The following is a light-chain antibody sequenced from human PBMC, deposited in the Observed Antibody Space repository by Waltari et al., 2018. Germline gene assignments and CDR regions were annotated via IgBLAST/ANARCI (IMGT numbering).Light chain of an antibody. V-gene: IGKV1-5*03. J-gene: IGKJ4*01. CDR1: QSISNW. CDR3: QQYNSYSLLS. CDR2: KSS. Sequence: DIQMPQSPSTLSASVGDRVIISCRASQSISNWLAWYQQRPGKAPKLLVYKSSTLESGVPSRFSGSGSGTEFTLTISSLQPEDFATYYCQQYNSYSLLSFGGGTKVEIK.